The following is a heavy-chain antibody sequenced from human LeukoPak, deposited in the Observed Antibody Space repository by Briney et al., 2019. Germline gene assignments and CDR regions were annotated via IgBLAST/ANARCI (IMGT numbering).Heavy chain of an antibody. CDR3: ARLLFRGGSYRDDAFDI. J-gene: IGHJ3*02. V-gene: IGHV1-69*04. D-gene: IGHD1-26*01. Sequence: GASVKVSCKASGGTFSSYAISWVRQAPGQGLEWMGRIIPILGIANYAQKFQGRVTITADKSTSTAYMELSSLRSEDTAVYYCARLLFRGGSYRDDAFDIWGQGTMVTVSS. CDR2: IIPILGIA. CDR1: GGTFSSYA.